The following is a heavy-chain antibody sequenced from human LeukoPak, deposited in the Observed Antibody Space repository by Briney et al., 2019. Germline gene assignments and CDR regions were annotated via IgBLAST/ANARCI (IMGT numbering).Heavy chain of an antibody. J-gene: IGHJ4*02. Sequence: TSETLSLTCTVSGGSISSYYWSWLRQPPGKGLEWVSGISASGGSTSYADSVRGRFTISRDNSKNTLYVQMNSLRDEDTAVYYCAKDQRWESPHYLDSWGQGTLVTVSS. CDR1: GGSISSYY. CDR2: ISASGGST. V-gene: IGHV3-23*01. D-gene: IGHD1-26*01. CDR3: AKDQRWESPHYLDS.